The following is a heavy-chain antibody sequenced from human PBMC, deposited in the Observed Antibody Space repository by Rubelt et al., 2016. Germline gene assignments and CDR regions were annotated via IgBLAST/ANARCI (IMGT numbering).Heavy chain of an antibody. V-gene: IGHV1-18*01. CDR2: ISAYNGNT. CDR1: GYAFTSYG. J-gene: IGHJ4*02. D-gene: IGHD5-24*01. CDR3: ASGDGYTFGY. Sequence: QVHLVQSGAEVKKPGAPVRVSCEASGYAFTSYGISWVRQAPGQGLEWMGWISAYNGNTNYAQKFQGRVTMTADTSTTTAYRELSRLGSDDTAVYYCASGDGYTFGYWGQGTLVTVSS.